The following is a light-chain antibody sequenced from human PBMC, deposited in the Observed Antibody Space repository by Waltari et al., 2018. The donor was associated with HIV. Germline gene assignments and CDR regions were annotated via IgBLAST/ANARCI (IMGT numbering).Light chain of an antibody. J-gene: IGLJ3*02. CDR1: ALPKKY. V-gene: IGLV3-10*01. CDR2: EDS. Sequence: SYELTQPPSVSVSPGQTARITCSGDALPKKYAYWYQQKSGQAPVLVIYEDSKRPSGSPERFSGSSAVTMATLTISGAQVEDEADYYCYSTDSNVWVFGGGTKLTVL. CDR3: YSTDSNVWV.